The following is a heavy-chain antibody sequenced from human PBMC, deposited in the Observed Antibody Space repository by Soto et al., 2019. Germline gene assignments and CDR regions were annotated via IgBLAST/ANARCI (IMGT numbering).Heavy chain of an antibody. CDR1: GYTLTELS. CDR2: FDHEDGET. D-gene: IGHD6-19*01. J-gene: IGHJ4*02. CDR3: ASVAGTYFDY. V-gene: IGHV1-24*01. Sequence: ASVKVSCKVSGYTLTELSMHWGRQAPGKGIEWMGGFDHEDGETIYAQKFQGRVTMTEDTSTDTAYMELSSLRSEDTAVYYCASVAGTYFDYWGQGTLVTVSS.